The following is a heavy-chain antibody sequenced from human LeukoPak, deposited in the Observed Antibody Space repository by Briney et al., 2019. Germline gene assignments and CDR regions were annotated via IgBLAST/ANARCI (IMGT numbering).Heavy chain of an antibody. V-gene: IGHV4-34*01. CDR1: GGSFSGYY. J-gene: IGHJ2*01. CDR2: IYYSGST. Sequence: PSETLSLTCAVYGGSFSGYYWGWIRQPPGKGLEWIGSIYYSGSTYYNPSLKCRVTISVDTSKNQFSLKLSSVTAADTAVYYCARVYYDSSAYPVHFDLWGRGTLVTVSS. D-gene: IGHD3-22*01. CDR3: ARVYYDSSAYPVHFDL.